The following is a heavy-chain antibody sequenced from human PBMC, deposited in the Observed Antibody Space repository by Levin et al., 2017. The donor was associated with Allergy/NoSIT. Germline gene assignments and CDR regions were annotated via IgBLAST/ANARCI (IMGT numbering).Heavy chain of an antibody. J-gene: IGHJ6*02. CDR2: INSDGSST. D-gene: IGHD3-3*01. CDR1: GFSISEYA. CDR3: ARTRDLRNGMDV. V-gene: IGHV3-74*01. Sequence: GGSLRLSCAVSGFSISEYAMAWVRQAPGKGLVWVSRINSDGSSTGYADSVKGRFTISRDNAKNTLYLQMNSLRAEDTAMYYCARTRDLRNGMDVWGQGTTVTVSS.